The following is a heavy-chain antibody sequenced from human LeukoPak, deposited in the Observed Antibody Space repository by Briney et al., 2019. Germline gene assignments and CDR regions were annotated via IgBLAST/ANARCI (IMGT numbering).Heavy chain of an antibody. CDR3: AKDVGYSSTFTFEY. J-gene: IGHJ4*02. V-gene: IGHV3-9*01. CDR1: GFTFGDYA. D-gene: IGHD6-13*01. Sequence: GGSLRLSCAASGFTFGDYAMHWVRQAPGKGLEWVSGIVWNSGSIDYADSVKGRFTISRDNAKSSLYLQMNSLRDEDTAFYYCAKDVGYSSTFTFEYWGQGTLVTVSS. CDR2: IVWNSGSI.